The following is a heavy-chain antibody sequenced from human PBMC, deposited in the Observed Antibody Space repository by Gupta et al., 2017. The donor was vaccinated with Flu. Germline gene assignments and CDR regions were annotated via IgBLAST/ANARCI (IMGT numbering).Heavy chain of an antibody. D-gene: IGHD3-16*02. Sequence: YTINWVRQAPGKGLEWVSSISSTSTYIFYADSGKVRFTISRDNAKNSLFLKMSSLRDEDTAVYYCAVLSRVITEQDYYCHSWGQGTLVTVSS. J-gene: IGHJ4*02. CDR3: AVLSRVITEQDYYCHS. V-gene: IGHV3-21*01. CDR1: YT. CDR2: ISSTSTYI.